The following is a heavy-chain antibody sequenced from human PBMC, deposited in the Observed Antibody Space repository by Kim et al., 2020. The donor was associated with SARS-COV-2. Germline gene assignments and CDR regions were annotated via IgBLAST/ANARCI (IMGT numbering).Heavy chain of an antibody. CDR2: ISSSGRTI. D-gene: IGHD3-3*01. V-gene: IGHV3-11*01. CDR1: GFTFSDYY. CDR3: ARENSHITIFGVVTRIGMDV. Sequence: GGSLRLSCAASGFTFSDYYMSWIRQAPGKGLEWVSYISSSGRTIYYADSVKGRFTISRDNAKNSLYLQMNSLRAADTAVYYCARENSHITIFGVVTRIGMDVWGQGTTVTVSS. J-gene: IGHJ6*02.